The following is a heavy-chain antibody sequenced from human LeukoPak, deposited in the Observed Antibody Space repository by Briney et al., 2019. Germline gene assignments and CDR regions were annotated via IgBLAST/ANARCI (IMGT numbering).Heavy chain of an antibody. Sequence: PSETLSLTCTVSGGSISSYYWSWIRQPPGKGLEWIGYIYYSGSTNYNPSLKSRVTISVDTSKNQFSLKLSSVTAADTAVYYCALGPGYCSGTSCYNHKGRIDYWGQGTLVTVSS. CDR2: IYYSGST. D-gene: IGHD2-2*02. CDR1: GGSISSYY. V-gene: IGHV4-59*01. J-gene: IGHJ4*02. CDR3: ALGPGYCSGTSCYNHKGRIDY.